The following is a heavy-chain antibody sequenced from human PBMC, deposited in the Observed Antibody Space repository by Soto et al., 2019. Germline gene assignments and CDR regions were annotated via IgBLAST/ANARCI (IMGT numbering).Heavy chain of an antibody. V-gene: IGHV4-59*01. CDR2: IYYSGST. CDR1: GGSISSYY. J-gene: IGHJ3*02. CDR3: ARAGGEVVREAFDI. Sequence: SETPSLTCTVSGGSISSYYWSWIRQPPGKGLEWIGYIYYSGSTNYNPSLKSRVTISVDTSKNQFSLKLSSVTAVDTAGYYCARAGGEVVREAFDIWGQGTMVTVSS. D-gene: IGHD3-16*01.